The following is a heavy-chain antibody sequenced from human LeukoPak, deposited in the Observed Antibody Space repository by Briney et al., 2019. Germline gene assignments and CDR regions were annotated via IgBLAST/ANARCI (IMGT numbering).Heavy chain of an antibody. J-gene: IGHJ4*02. V-gene: IGHV4-59*01. D-gene: IGHD3-16*01. CDR1: GGSISPYY. CDR3: ARGGGTLDY. Sequence: SETLSLTCTVSGGSISPYYWSWLRQPPGKGLEWIGYIYDSGKTNYNAPLISRVTISVDTSKNQFSLKLTSVTPADTAVYYCARGGGTLDYWGQGTLVTVSS. CDR2: IYDSGKT.